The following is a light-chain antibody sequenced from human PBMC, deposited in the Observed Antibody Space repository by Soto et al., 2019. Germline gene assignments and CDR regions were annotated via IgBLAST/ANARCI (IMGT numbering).Light chain of an antibody. CDR3: QWYGSSPPRYT. J-gene: IGKJ2*01. CDR2: GSS. Sequence: DIVLTQSPGTLSLSPGERATLSCRASQSVSSSYLAWYQQRPGQAPRLLIYGSSSSATGIPDRFSGSGSGTDVTLTLSSMELEDFAVYYCQWYGSSPPRYTCGQGTKLEIK. CDR1: QSVSSSY. V-gene: IGKV3-20*01.